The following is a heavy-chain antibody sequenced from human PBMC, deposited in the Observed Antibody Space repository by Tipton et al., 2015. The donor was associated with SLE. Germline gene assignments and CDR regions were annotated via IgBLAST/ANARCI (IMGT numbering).Heavy chain of an antibody. V-gene: IGHV3-74*01. J-gene: IGHJ6*03. CDR3: AGGLVHYYYYMDV. D-gene: IGHD6-6*01. CDR2: INSDGSST. Sequence: SLRLSCAASGFTFDDYTMHWVRQAPGKGLEWVSRINSDGSSTSYADSVKGRFTISRDNAKNTLYLQMNSLGAEDTAVYYCAGGLVHYYYYMDVWGKGTTVTVSS. CDR1: GFTFDDYT.